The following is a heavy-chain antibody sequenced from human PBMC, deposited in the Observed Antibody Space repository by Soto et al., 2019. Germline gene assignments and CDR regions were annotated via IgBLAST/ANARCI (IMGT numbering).Heavy chain of an antibody. J-gene: IGHJ6*02. Sequence: SETLSLTCTVSGGSINNYYWSWIRQPPGKGLEWVGYIYYSGSTNYNPSLKSRVTVSLDTSKSQFSLKLSSVTAADTAVYYCARVPNYRPYYYYYAVDVWGQGTTVTVSS. CDR1: GGSINNYY. V-gene: IGHV4-59*01. CDR3: ARVPNYRPYYYYYAVDV. CDR2: IYYSGST. D-gene: IGHD4-4*01.